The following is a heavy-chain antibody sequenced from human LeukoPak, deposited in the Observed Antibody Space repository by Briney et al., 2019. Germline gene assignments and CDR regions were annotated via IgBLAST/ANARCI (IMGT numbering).Heavy chain of an antibody. V-gene: IGHV1-58*01. CDR3: AALGRDYGDYQYWYFDL. J-gene: IGHJ2*01. CDR1: GFTFTSSA. D-gene: IGHD4-17*01. Sequence: ASVKVSCKASGFTFTSSAVQWVRQARGQRLEWIGWIVVGSGNTNYAQKFQERVTITRDMSTSTAYMELSSLRSEDTAVYYCAALGRDYGDYQYWYFDLWGRGTLVTVSS. CDR2: IVVGSGNT.